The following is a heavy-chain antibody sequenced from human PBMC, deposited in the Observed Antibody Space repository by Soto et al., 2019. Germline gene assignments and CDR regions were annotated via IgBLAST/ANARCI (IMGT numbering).Heavy chain of an antibody. D-gene: IGHD2-2*01. V-gene: IGHV4-59*01. CDR3: ARGKGYCSSTSCQTQLLYAFDI. Sequence: SETLSLTCTVSGGSISSYYWSWIRQPPGKGLEWIGYIYYSGSTNYSPSLKSRVTISVDTSKNQFSLKLSSVTAADTAVYYCARGKGYCSSTSCQTQLLYAFDIWGQGTMVTVSS. CDR1: GGSISSYY. J-gene: IGHJ3*02. CDR2: IYYSGST.